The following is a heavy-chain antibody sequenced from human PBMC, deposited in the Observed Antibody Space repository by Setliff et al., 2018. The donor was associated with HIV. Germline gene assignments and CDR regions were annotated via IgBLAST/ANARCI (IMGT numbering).Heavy chain of an antibody. V-gene: IGHV7-4-1*02. J-gene: IGHJ5*01. CDR2: INTNTGNP. CDR1: GYTFTSYA. CDR3: ARSHYNFRSAYYTGTNWFDS. Sequence: ASVKVSCKASGYTFTSYAMNWVRQAPGQGLEWMGWINTNTGNPTYAQGFTGRFVFSLDTSVSTAYLQITSLKPEDTAVYYCARSHYNFRSAYYTGTNWFDSWGQGTLVTVSS. D-gene: IGHD3-3*01.